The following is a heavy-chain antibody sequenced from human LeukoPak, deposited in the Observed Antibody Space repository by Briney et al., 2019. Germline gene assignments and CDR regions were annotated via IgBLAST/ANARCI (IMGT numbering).Heavy chain of an antibody. CDR2: ISNDGSNK. CDR3: AKETGRWELE. Sequence: GGSLRLSCAASGFTFSSYGIHWVRQAPGKGLEWVAVISNDGSNKYYADSVKGRFTISRDNSKYTLYLQMNSLRAEDTAVYYCAKETGRWELEWGQGTLVTVSS. J-gene: IGHJ4*02. V-gene: IGHV3-30*18. CDR1: GFTFSSYG. D-gene: IGHD1-26*01.